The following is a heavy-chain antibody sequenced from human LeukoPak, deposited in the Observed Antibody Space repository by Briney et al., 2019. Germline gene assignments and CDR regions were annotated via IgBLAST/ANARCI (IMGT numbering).Heavy chain of an antibody. D-gene: IGHD3-10*01. V-gene: IGHV1-69*16. CDR3: ARDQGSPYYYMDV. CDR1: GGTFSSYT. J-gene: IGHJ6*03. CDR2: IIPILGIA. Sequence: GSSVKVSCKASGGTFSSYTISWVRQAPGQGLEWMGRIIPILGIANYAQKFQGRVTITTDESTSTAYMELSSLRSEDTAVYYCARDQGSPYYYMDVWGKGTTVTVSS.